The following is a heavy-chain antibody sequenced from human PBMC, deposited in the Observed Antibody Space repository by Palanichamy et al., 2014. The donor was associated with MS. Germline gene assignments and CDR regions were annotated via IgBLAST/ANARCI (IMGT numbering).Heavy chain of an antibody. CDR3: ARGLGYYYFAMDV. CDR1: GLPFSTSG. V-gene: IGHV3-33*01. J-gene: IGHJ6*02. Sequence: QVQPVESGGGVVQPGRSLKLSCVASGLPFSTSGMHWVRQPPGKGLQWVAVIDFDGSKEQYADSVKGRFTISRDNSKSTLFLQMSNLRAEDTAVYYCARGLGYYYFAMDVWGQGTTVTVSS. CDR2: IDFDGSKE.